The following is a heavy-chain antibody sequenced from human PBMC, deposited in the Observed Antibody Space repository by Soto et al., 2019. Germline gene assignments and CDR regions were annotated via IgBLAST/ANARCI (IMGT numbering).Heavy chain of an antibody. V-gene: IGHV3-73*01. CDR2: IKDKGNNYAI. Sequence: GGSMKLSCVASGVTFNDSAIHGVRQSSGKGLEWVGRIKDKGNNYAIAYAASVTGRFTVSRDDSKNTAYLQINSLKIEDTAIYFCTRHRIIWANHMTAAVSNDGFDIWGQGTMVTVSS. CDR1: GVTFNDSA. J-gene: IGHJ3*02. CDR3: TRHRIIWANHMTAAVSNDGFDI. D-gene: IGHD2-21*02.